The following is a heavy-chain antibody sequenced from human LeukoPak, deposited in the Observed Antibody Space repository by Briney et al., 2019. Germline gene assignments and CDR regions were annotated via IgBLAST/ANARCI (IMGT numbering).Heavy chain of an antibody. Sequence: GGSLRLSCAASGFTFTNYVMTWVRQAPGKGLEWISTIGVSGATTYYADSVQGRFTISRDNSKNTLSLRMNNLRAEDSAIYYCTSRKKYSTSSVYYWGQGTLVTVSS. V-gene: IGHV3-23*01. CDR1: GFTFTNYV. CDR2: IGVSGATT. D-gene: IGHD6-6*01. CDR3: TSRKKYSTSSVYY. J-gene: IGHJ4*02.